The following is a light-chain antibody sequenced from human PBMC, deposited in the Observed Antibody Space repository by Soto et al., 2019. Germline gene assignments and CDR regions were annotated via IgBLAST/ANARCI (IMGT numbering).Light chain of an antibody. CDR1: GSDIGSYNR. Sequence: QSALTQPPSVSGSPGQSVTISCTGTGSDIGSYNRVSWYQQPPGTAPKLMIYEVSNRPSGVPDRFSGSKSGNTASLTISGLQAEDEADYYCSSYTSSSTPYVFGTGTKVTVL. CDR2: EVS. J-gene: IGLJ1*01. CDR3: SSYTSSSTPYV. V-gene: IGLV2-18*02.